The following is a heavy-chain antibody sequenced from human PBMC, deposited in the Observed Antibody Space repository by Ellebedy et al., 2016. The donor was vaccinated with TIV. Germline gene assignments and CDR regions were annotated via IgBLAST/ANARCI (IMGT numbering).Heavy chain of an antibody. CDR3: AANYAAYFDY. D-gene: IGHD4/OR15-4a*01. V-gene: IGHV4-61*08. J-gene: IGHJ4*02. Sequence: MPSETLSLTCTVSGGSISRGDYYWSWIRQPPGKELDWIGYIFYSGSTNYNPSLKSRVTISLDTSKNQFSLKLSSVTAADTAVYYCAANYAAYFDYWGQGTLVTVSS. CDR2: IFYSGST. CDR1: GGSISRGDYY.